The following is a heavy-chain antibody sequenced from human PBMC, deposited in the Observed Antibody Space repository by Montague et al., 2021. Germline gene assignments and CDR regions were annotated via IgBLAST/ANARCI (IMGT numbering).Heavy chain of an antibody. CDR2: MFYGGAT. CDR1: SGSIFHAH. CDR3: AKQDYFVSGTSYKGFDP. V-gene: IGHV4-59*08. J-gene: IGHJ5*02. Sequence: ETLSLTCTVSSGSIFHAHWSWVRQPPGKGLEWLGSMFYGGATSNNPSLKSRVTMSIDTSTNQSSLKLSFVTAADTAVYYCAKQDYFVSGTSYKGFDPWGQGILVTVSS. D-gene: IGHD3-10*01.